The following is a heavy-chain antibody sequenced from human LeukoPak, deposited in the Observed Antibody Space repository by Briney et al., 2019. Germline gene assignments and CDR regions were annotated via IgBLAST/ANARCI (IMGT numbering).Heavy chain of an antibody. CDR2: ISSSSTTI. V-gene: IGHV3-48*01. D-gene: IGHD3-22*01. CDR3: ARDYYDSSGYYFSSY. CDR1: GFTFSSYS. J-gene: IGHJ4*02. Sequence: GRSLRLSCAASGFTFSSYSMNWVRQAPGKGLEWVSYISSSSTTIYYADSVKGRFTISRDNAKNSLYLQMNSLRAEDTAVYFCARDYYDSSGYYFSSYWGQGTLVTVSS.